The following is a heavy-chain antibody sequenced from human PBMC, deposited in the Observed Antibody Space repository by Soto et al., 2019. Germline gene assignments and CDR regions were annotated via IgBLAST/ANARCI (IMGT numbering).Heavy chain of an antibody. CDR2: ISAHNGNT. CDR1: GYAFTTYG. V-gene: IGHV1-18*01. J-gene: IGHJ4*02. CDR3: ARGRYGDY. Sequence: QVHLVQSGAEVKKPGAAVKVSCKGSGYAFTTYGITWVRQAPGQGLEWMGWISAHNGNTNYAQKLQGRVTVTRDTSTSTAYMELRSLRSDDTAVYYCARGRYGDYWGQGDLVTVSS. D-gene: IGHD1-1*01.